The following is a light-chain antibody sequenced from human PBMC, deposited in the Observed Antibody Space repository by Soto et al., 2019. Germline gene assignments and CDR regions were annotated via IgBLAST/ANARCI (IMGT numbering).Light chain of an antibody. Sequence: QSALTQPASVSGSPGQSITISCTGTSSDVGGYNYVSWYQQHPGKAPKLMIYDVSNRPSGVANRFSGSKSGNTASLTISGLQAEDEDYYYCSSSASSSTLFVFGGGTKLTVL. J-gene: IGLJ2*01. CDR1: SSDVGGYNY. CDR3: SSSASSSTLFV. CDR2: DVS. V-gene: IGLV2-14*01.